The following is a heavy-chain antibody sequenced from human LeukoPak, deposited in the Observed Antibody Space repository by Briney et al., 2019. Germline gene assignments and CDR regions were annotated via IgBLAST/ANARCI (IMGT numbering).Heavy chain of an antibody. CDR1: GYTFTSYD. CDR2: MNPNSGNT. CDR3: ARAGGMSIAARPYYYYGMDV. V-gene: IGHV1-8*01. J-gene: IGHJ6*02. Sequence: SVKVSCKASGYTFTSYDINWVRQATGQGLEWMGWMNPNSGNTGYAQKFQARVTMTRNTSISTAYMELSSLRSEDTAVYYCARAGGMSIAARPYYYYGMDVWGQGTTVTVSS. D-gene: IGHD6-6*01.